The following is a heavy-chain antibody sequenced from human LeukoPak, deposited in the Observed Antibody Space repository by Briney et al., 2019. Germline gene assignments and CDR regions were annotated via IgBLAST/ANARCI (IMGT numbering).Heavy chain of an antibody. Sequence: SVKVSCKASRGTFSSYAISWVRQAPGQGLEWMGRIIPILGIANYAQKFQGRVTITADKSTSTAYMELSSLRSEDTAVYYCATGSSLLDYWGQGTLVTVSS. D-gene: IGHD3-10*01. J-gene: IGHJ4*02. CDR2: IIPILGIA. CDR3: ATGSSLLDY. V-gene: IGHV1-69*04. CDR1: RGTFSSYA.